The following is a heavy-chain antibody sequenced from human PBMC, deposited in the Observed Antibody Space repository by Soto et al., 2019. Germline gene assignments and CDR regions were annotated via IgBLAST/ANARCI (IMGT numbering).Heavy chain of an antibody. CDR3: ARDRGPSSGYYPYWFDP. J-gene: IGHJ5*02. D-gene: IGHD3-22*01. Sequence: QVQLVQAGAEVKKPGSSVKVSCKASGGTFSSYAISWVRQAPGQGLEWMGEIIPIFGTANYAQKFQGRVKITADESTSKAYMELSSLRSEDTAVYYCARDRGPSSGYYPYWFDPWGQGTLVTGSS. V-gene: IGHV1-69*12. CDR2: IIPIFGTA. CDR1: GGTFSSYA.